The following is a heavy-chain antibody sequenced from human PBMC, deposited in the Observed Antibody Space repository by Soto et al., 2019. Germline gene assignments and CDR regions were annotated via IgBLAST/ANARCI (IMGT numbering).Heavy chain of an antibody. D-gene: IGHD3-22*01. J-gene: IGHJ4*02. Sequence: PGESLKISCKGSGYSFTSSWIGWVRQMPGKGLEWMVIINPGDSDTRYNPSLQGRVTISATKSITTVFLQWSGLRASDTATYYCARQIYDSDTGPNFQYYFESWGQGTPVTVSS. CDR3: ARQIYDSDTGPNFQYYFES. CDR1: GYSFTSSW. V-gene: IGHV5-51*01. CDR2: INPGDSDT.